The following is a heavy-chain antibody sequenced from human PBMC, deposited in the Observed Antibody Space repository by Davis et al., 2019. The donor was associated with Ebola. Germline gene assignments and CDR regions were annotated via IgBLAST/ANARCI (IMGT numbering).Heavy chain of an antibody. Sequence: SETLSLTCAVYGGSLRGNYWSWIRQSPGKGLEWIGEINHSGGRNYNPSLKSRLTISVDTSQSQFSLKLTSVTAADTAIYYCARGSAAGPWGLNPWGQGTLVTVSS. V-gene: IGHV4-34*01. D-gene: IGHD6-13*01. CDR3: ARGSAAGPWGLNP. J-gene: IGHJ5*02. CDR2: INHSGGR. CDR1: GGSLRGNY.